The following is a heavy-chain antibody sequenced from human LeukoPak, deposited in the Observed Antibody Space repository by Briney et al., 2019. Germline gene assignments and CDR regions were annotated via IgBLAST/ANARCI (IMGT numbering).Heavy chain of an antibody. Sequence: SETLSLTCTVSGGSISSYYWSWIRQPPGKGLEWIGYIYYSGSTNYNPSLKSRVTISVDTSKNQFSLKLSSVTAADTAVYYCARVGSAYHYYYYMDVWGKGTTVTVSS. CDR1: GGSISSYY. CDR2: IYYSGST. J-gene: IGHJ6*03. D-gene: IGHD1-26*01. V-gene: IGHV4-59*01. CDR3: ARVGSAYHYYYYMDV.